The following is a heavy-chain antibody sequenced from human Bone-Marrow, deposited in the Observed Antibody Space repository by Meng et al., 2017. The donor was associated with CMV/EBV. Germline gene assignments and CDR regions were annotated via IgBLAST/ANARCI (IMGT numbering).Heavy chain of an antibody. CDR2: IKSRNAGGAA. Sequence: GGSLRLSCATSGFTFRTTWMSWVRQAPGKGLDWISRIKSRNAGGAADHGTPVKGRFTISRDDSKDTLYLQMNNLKVEDTAIYYCTTGFGTAEAFWGQGTLVTVSS. J-gene: IGHJ4*02. V-gene: IGHV3-15*01. D-gene: IGHD3-10*01. CDR3: TTGFGTAEAF. CDR1: GFTFRTTW.